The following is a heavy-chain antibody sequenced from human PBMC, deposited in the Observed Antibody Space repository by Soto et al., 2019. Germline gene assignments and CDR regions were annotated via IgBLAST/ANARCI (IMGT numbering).Heavy chain of an antibody. CDR3: ASHLVAGTHYYYGMDV. CDR2: IDPSDSYT. D-gene: IGHD6-19*01. V-gene: IGHV5-10-1*01. J-gene: IGHJ6*02. CDR1: GYSFTSYW. Sequence: GESLKISCKGSGYSFTSYWISWVRQMPGKGLEWMGRIDPSDSYTNYSPSFQGHVTISADKSISTAYLQWSSLKASDTAMYYCASHLVAGTHYYYGMDVWGQGTTVTASS.